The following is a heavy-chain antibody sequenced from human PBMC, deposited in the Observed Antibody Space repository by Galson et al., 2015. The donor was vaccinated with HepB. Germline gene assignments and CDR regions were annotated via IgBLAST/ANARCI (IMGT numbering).Heavy chain of an antibody. CDR3: ARLITTRLERWVEIMDV. D-gene: IGHD1-1*01. CDR2: ISAYNGNT. V-gene: IGHV1-18*01. J-gene: IGHJ6*03. Sequence: SVKVSCKASGYTFTSYGISWVRQAPGQGLEWMGWISAYNGNTNYAQKLQGRVTMTTDTSTSTAYMELRSLRSDDTAVYYCARLITTRLERWVEIMDVWGKGTTVTVSS. CDR1: GYTFTSYG.